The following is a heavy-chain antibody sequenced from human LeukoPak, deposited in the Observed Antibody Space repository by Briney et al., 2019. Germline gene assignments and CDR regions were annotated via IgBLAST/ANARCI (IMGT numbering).Heavy chain of an antibody. D-gene: IGHD2/OR15-2a*01. J-gene: IGHJ4*02. Sequence: KPSGTLSLTCAVSGGSISSSNWWSWVRQPPGKGLEWIGRVYTSGSMNYNPSFKSRVTLSVDKSNNQFFLKLSAVTAADTAIYYCAGRDFWGQGIHVTVS. CDR3: AGRDF. V-gene: IGHV4-4*02. CDR2: VYTSGSM. CDR1: GGSISSSNW.